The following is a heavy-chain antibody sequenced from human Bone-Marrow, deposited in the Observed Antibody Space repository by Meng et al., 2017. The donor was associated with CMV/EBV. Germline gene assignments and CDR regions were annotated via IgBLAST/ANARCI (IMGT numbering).Heavy chain of an antibody. CDR3: ARFEVVPAARSRAFEI. J-gene: IGHJ3*02. V-gene: IGHV3-48*03. CDR1: GITFSSYE. CDR2: ISSSGSTI. Sequence: GGSLRLSCAASGITFSSYEMNWVRQAPGKGLEWVSYISSSGSTIYYADSVEGRFTISRDNAKNSLYLQMNSLRAEDTAVYYCARFEVVPAARSRAFEIWGQGTMVTVSS. D-gene: IGHD2-2*01.